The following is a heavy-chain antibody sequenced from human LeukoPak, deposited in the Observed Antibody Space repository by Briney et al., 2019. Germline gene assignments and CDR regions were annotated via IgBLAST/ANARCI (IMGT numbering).Heavy chain of an antibody. CDR3: VRSGYGYYFDY. D-gene: IGHD5-18*01. CDR1: GFTFSSYA. J-gene: IGHJ4*02. CDR2: ISGSGGST. Sequence: GGSLRLSCAASGFTFSSYAMSWVRQAPGKGLEWVSAISGSGGSTYYADSVKGRFTISRDNSKNTLYLQMNSLRAEDTAVYYCVRSGYGYYFDYWGQGTLVTVSS. V-gene: IGHV3-23*01.